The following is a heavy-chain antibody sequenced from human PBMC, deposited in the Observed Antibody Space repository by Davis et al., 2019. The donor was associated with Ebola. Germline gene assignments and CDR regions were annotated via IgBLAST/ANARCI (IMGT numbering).Heavy chain of an antibody. V-gene: IGHV3-23*01. J-gene: IGHJ6*02. CDR2: ISGSGGST. CDR3: ASQTYYYDSSGRQDYYYYGMDV. D-gene: IGHD3-22*01. CDR1: GFTFSSYA. Sequence: GESLKISCAASGFTFSSYAMSWVRQAPGKGLEWVSAISGSGGSTYYADSVKGRFTISRDNSKNTLYLQMNSLRAEDTAVYYCASQTYYYDSSGRQDYYYYGMDVWGQGTTVTVSS.